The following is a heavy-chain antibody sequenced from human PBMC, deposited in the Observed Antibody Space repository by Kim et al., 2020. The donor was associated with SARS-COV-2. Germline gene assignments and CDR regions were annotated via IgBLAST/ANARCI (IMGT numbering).Heavy chain of an antibody. J-gene: IGHJ6*02. CDR3: ARDTNVVRGYSYGSYYYGMDV. Sequence: SENLSLTCTVSGGSISSGGYYWSWIRQHPGKGLEWIGYIYYSGSTYYNPSLKSRVTISVDTSKNQFSLKLSSVTAADTAVYYCARDTNVVRGYSYGSYYYGMDVWGQGTTVTVSS. CDR1: GGSISSGGYY. D-gene: IGHD5-18*01. CDR2: IYYSGST. V-gene: IGHV4-31*03.